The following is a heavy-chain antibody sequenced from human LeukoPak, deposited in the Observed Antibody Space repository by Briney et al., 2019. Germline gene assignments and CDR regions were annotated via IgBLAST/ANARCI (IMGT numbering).Heavy chain of an antibody. CDR3: AKDYGDDEAFDY. CDR2: ISYDGSNK. D-gene: IGHD4-17*01. Sequence: GGSLRLSCAASGFTFSSYGMHWVRQAPGKGLEWVAVISYDGSNKYYADSVKGRFTISRDNSKNTLYLQMNSLRAEDTAVYYCAKDYGDDEAFDYWGQGTLVTVSS. J-gene: IGHJ4*02. CDR1: GFTFSSYG. V-gene: IGHV3-30*18.